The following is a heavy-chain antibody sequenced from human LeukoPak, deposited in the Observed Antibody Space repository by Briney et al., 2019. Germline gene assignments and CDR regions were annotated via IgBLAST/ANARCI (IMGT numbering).Heavy chain of an antibody. CDR2: INPNSGGT. J-gene: IGHJ3*02. CDR3: ARDRVATIRRRAFDI. D-gene: IGHD5-12*01. Sequence: ASVNVSCKASGYTFTGYYMHWVRQAPGQGLEWMGWINPNSGGTNYAQKFQGRVTMTRDTSISTAYMELSRLRSDDTAVYYCARDRVATIRRRAFDIWGQGTMVTVSS. CDR1: GYTFTGYY. V-gene: IGHV1-2*02.